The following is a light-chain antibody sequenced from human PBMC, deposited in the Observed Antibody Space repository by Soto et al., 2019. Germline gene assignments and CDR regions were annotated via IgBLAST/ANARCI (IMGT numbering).Light chain of an antibody. Sequence: IQLTQSPSSLSASIGDRVTITCRASQDISSYLAWYRQKAGKAPELLIEAASTLQSRVPSRFSGSGSGTDFALTISSLQPEDFATYYCQQLKRYPLSFGGGTKVEIK. J-gene: IGKJ4*01. CDR3: QQLKRYPLS. V-gene: IGKV1-9*01. CDR2: AAS. CDR1: QDISSY.